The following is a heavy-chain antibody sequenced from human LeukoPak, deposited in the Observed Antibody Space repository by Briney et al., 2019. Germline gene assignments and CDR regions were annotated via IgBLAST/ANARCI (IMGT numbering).Heavy chain of an antibody. D-gene: IGHD6-19*01. CDR3: ARDRRAGSDRNWYFDL. J-gene: IGHJ2*01. V-gene: IGHV3-21*01. Sequence: GGSLRLSCAASGFTFSSYSMNWVRQAPGKGLEWVSSISSSSSYIYYADSVKGRFTISRDNAKNSLYLQMNSLRAEDTAVYYCARDRRAGSDRNWYFDLWGRGTLVTVSS. CDR2: ISSSSSYI. CDR1: GFTFSSYS.